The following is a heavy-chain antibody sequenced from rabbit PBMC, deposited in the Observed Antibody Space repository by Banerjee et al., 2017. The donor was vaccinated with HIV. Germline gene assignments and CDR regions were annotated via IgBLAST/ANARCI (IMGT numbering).Heavy chain of an antibody. V-gene: IGHV1S45*01. CDR1: GFSFSNKYV. CDR3: ARDPPGSSDYDL. J-gene: IGHJ4*01. D-gene: IGHD8-1*01. CDR2: INTSSGNT. Sequence: QEQLVESGGDLVKPEGSLTLTCTASGFSFSNKYVMCWVRQAPGKGLEWIACINTSSGNTVYATWAKGRFTISKTSWTTVTLQMTSLTAADTATYFCARDPPGSSDYDLWGPGTLVTVS.